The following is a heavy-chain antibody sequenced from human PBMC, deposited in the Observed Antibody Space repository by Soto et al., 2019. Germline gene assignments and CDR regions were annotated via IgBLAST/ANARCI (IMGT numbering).Heavy chain of an antibody. V-gene: IGHV1-18*01. CDR1: GYTFTSYG. D-gene: IGHD2-8*01. Sequence: GASVKVSCKASGYTFTSYGISWVRQAPGQGLEWMGWISPYNGKANYAQKLQGRVTITTDKSTSTAYMELSSLRSEDTAVYYCARGEAYCTNGVCSTFDYWGQGTLVTVSS. CDR3: ARGEAYCTNGVCSTFDY. J-gene: IGHJ4*02. CDR2: ISPYNGKA.